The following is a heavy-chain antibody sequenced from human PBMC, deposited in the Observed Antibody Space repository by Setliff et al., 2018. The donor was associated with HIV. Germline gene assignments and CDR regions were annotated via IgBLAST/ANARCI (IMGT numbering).Heavy chain of an antibody. CDR3: ATGESIAVAYYPYYYMDV. D-gene: IGHD6-19*01. V-gene: IGHV1-69*13. Sequence: ASVKVSCKASGGTFSSYGISWVRKAPGQGLEWMGGIIPIFGTANYAQKFQGRVTITADESTSTAYMELSSLRSEDTAVYYCATGESIAVAYYPYYYMDVWGNGTTVTASS. CDR2: IIPIFGTA. J-gene: IGHJ6*03. CDR1: GGTFSSYG.